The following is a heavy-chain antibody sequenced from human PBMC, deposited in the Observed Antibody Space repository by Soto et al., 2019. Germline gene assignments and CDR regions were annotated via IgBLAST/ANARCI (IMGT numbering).Heavy chain of an antibody. Sequence: GGSLRLSCAASGFTFSSCDMNWVRQAPGKGLEWVSYISSSSGTKYYADSVKGRFTISRDNAKNSLYLQMNSLRDEDTALYYCARDPVGGYDRGYFDDWGQGSLVTASS. CDR2: ISSSSGTK. CDR3: ARDPVGGYDRGYFDD. V-gene: IGHV3-48*02. J-gene: IGHJ4*02. CDR1: GFTFSSCD. D-gene: IGHD5-12*01.